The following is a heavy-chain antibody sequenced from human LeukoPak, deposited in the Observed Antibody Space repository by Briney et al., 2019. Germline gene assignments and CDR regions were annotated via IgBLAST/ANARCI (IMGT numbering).Heavy chain of an antibody. D-gene: IGHD4-17*01. Sequence: GGSLRLSCAASGFTFSKYWMSWVRQAPGKGLEWVANIKKDGSEKYYVDSVKGRFTISRDNAKNSLYLQMNSLRAEDTAVYYCASHDYGDYASDYWGQGTLVTVSS. CDR2: IKKDGSEK. V-gene: IGHV3-7*01. CDR1: GFTFSKYW. CDR3: ASHDYGDYASDY. J-gene: IGHJ4*02.